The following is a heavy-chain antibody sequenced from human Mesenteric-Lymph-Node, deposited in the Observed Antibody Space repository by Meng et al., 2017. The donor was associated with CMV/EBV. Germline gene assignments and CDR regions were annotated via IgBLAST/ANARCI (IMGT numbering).Heavy chain of an antibody. CDR3: ARDADIVATMGFDY. D-gene: IGHD5-12*01. CDR1: GYTFTGYY. Sequence: SGYTFTGYYMHWVRQAPRQGLEWMGRINPNSGGTNYAQKFQGRVTMTRDTSISTAYMELSRLRSDDTAVYYCARDADIVATMGFDYWGQGTLVTVSS. J-gene: IGHJ4*02. V-gene: IGHV1-2*06. CDR2: INPNSGGT.